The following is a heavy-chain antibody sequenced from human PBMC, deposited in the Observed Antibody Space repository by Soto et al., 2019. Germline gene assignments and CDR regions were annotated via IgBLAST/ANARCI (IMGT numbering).Heavy chain of an antibody. D-gene: IGHD3-3*01. CDR1: GGSISSSSYY. J-gene: IGHJ4*02. CDR3: ARRGYDFWSGYYFDY. V-gene: IGHV4-39*01. Sequence: SETLSLTCTVSGGSISSSSYYWGWIRQPPGKGLEWIGSIYYSGSTYYNPSLKSRVTISGDTSKNQFSLKLSSVTAADTAVYYCARRGYDFWSGYYFDYWGQGTLVTVSS. CDR2: IYYSGST.